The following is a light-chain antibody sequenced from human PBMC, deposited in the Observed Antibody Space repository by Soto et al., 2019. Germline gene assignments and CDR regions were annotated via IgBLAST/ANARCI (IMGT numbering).Light chain of an antibody. V-gene: IGKV1-27*01. J-gene: IGKJ1*01. CDR3: QIYGYAPRM. Sequence: DIQMTQSPSSLSASVGDRVTITCRASQGVSNYLACYQQKPWKVPQLLIYAASTLHLGFPSRFSGSGSGTAFMLTINSLQPEYVATYYCQIYGYAPRMFGHGTKVEIK. CDR1: QGVSNY. CDR2: AAS.